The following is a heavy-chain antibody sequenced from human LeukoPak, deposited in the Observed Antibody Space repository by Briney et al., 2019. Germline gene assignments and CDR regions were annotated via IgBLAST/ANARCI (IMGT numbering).Heavy chain of an antibody. J-gene: IGHJ4*02. D-gene: IGHD6-13*01. CDR2: ISGSGGST. CDR3: ARPRDSGWSKTWDY. CDR1: GFTFSSYA. V-gene: IGHV3-23*01. Sequence: GGSLRLSCAASGFTFSSYAMSWVRQAPGKGLEWVSAISGSGGSTYYADSVKGRFTISRDNSKNTLYLQMNSLRAEDTAVYYCARPRDSGWSKTWDYWGQGTLVTVSS.